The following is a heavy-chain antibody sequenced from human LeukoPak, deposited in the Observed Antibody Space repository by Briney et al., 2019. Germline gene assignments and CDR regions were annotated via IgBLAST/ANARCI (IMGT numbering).Heavy chain of an antibody. CDR1: GGTFNSYA. CDR2: IFPIFRTA. D-gene: IGHD6-13*01. Sequence: SVKVSCKASGGTFNSYAINWVRQAPGQGLESMGRIFPIFRTANYAQKFQGRVTVTTDESTNTAYMELSSLRPEDTAMYYCARDRGERDSSWSLPAHGFDIWGQGTMVTVSS. V-gene: IGHV1-69*05. CDR3: ARDRGERDSSWSLPAHGFDI. J-gene: IGHJ3*02.